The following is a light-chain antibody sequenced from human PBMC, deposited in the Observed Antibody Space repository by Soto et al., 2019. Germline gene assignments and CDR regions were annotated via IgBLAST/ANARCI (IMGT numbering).Light chain of an antibody. J-gene: IGLJ1*01. CDR2: DVT. Sequence: QSALTQPASVSGSPGQSITISCTGTSSDIGTYNFVSWYQQHPGKAPKLMIYDVTNRPLGVSNRFSGSKSGNTASLTISGLQAENEADYYCSSYTASASYVFGTGTKLTVL. V-gene: IGLV2-14*03. CDR3: SSYTASASYV. CDR1: SSDIGTYNF.